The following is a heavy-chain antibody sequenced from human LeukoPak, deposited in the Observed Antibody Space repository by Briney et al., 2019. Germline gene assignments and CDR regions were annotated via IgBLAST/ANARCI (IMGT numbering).Heavy chain of an antibody. V-gene: IGHV1-18*01. CDR3: ARGARVTGRYDAFDI. Sequence: GASVKVSCKASGYTFTSYGISWVRQAPGQGLEWMGWISAYNGNTNYAQKLQGRVTMTTDTSTSTAYMELRSLRSDDTAVYYCARGARVTGRYDAFDIWGQGTMVTVSS. CDR2: ISAYNGNT. D-gene: IGHD7-27*01. CDR1: GYTFTSYG. J-gene: IGHJ3*02.